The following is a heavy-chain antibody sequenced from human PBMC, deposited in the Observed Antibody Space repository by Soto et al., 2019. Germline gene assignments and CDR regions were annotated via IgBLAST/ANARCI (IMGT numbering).Heavy chain of an antibody. J-gene: IGHJ3*02. CDR1: GYTFTGYY. CDR3: ARVGAYSSSSEGFDAFDI. D-gene: IGHD6-6*01. Sequence: ASVKVSCKASGYTFTGYYMHWVRQAPGQGLEWMGWINPNSGGTNYAQKFQGRVTMTRGTSISTAYMELSRLRSDDTAVYYCARVGAYSSSSEGFDAFDIWGQGTMVTVSS. CDR2: INPNSGGT. V-gene: IGHV1-2*02.